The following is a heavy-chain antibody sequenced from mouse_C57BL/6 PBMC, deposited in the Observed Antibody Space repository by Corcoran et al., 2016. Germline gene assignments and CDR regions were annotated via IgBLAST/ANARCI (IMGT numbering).Heavy chain of an antibody. CDR1: GYAFRSYW. CDR3: ARRQLRLPFAY. D-gene: IGHD3-2*02. CDR2: IYPGDGDT. J-gene: IGHJ3*01. Sequence: QVQLQQSGAELVKPGASVKISCKASGYAFRSYWMNWVKQRPGKGLEWIGQIYPGDGDTNYNGKFKGKATLTADKSSSTAYMQLSSLTSEDSAVYFCARRQLRLPFAYWGQGTLVTVSA. V-gene: IGHV1-80*01.